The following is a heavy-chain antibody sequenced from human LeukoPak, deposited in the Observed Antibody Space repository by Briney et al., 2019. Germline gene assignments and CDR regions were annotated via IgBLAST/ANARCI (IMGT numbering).Heavy chain of an antibody. D-gene: IGHD2-2*01. CDR1: GGTFSSYA. J-gene: IGHJ6*02. Sequence: SVKVSCKASGGTFSSYAISWVRQAPGQGLEWMGGIIPIFGTANYAQKFQGRVTITADESTSTAYMELSSLRSEDTAVYYCARAIVVVPAARPYYYYGMDVWGQGTTVTVSS. CDR2: IIPIFGTA. CDR3: ARAIVVVPAARPYYYYGMDV. V-gene: IGHV1-69*13.